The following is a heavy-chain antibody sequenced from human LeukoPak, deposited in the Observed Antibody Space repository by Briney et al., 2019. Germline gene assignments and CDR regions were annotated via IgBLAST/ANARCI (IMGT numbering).Heavy chain of an antibody. Sequence: SETLSLTCTVSGVSISSYYWSWIRQPPGKGLEWIGYIYYSGSTNYNPSLKSRVTISVDTSKNQFSLKLSSVTAADTAVYYCARHVYCSSTSCYGLGKYNWFDPWGQGTLVTVSS. J-gene: IGHJ5*02. D-gene: IGHD2-2*01. CDR1: GVSISSYY. CDR3: ARHVYCSSTSCYGLGKYNWFDP. CDR2: IYYSGST. V-gene: IGHV4-59*08.